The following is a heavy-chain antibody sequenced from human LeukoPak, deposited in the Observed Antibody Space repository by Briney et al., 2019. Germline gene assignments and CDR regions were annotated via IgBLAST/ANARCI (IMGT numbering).Heavy chain of an antibody. CDR2: IIPILGIA. CDR1: GGTFSSYA. Sequence: GASVKVSCKASGGTFSSYAISWVRQAPGQGLEWMGRIIPILGIANYAQKFQGRVTITADKSTSTAYMELSSLRSEDTAVYYCASRRGADSSSWCTLYYYYGMDVWGQGTTVTVSS. D-gene: IGHD6-13*01. V-gene: IGHV1-69*04. J-gene: IGHJ6*02. CDR3: ASRRGADSSSWCTLYYYYGMDV.